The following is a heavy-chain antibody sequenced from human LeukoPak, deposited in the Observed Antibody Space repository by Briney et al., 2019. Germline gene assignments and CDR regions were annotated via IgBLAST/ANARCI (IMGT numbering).Heavy chain of an antibody. CDR1: GGSISSSSYY. J-gene: IGHJ6*02. CDR2: IYYSGST. CDR3: ARYPSYGDYYYYYGMDV. D-gene: IGHD4-17*01. V-gene: IGHV4-61*05. Sequence: SETLSLTCTVSGGSISSSSYYWGWIRQPPGKGLEWIGYIYYSGSTNYNPSLKSRVTISVDTSKNQFSLKLSSVTAADTAVYYCARYPSYGDYYYYYGMDVWGQGTTVTVSS.